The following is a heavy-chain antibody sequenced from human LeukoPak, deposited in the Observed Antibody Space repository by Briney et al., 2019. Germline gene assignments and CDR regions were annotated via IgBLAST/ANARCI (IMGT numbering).Heavy chain of an antibody. Sequence: SETLSLTCSVSGGSVTSGSYYWSWIRQPPGKELEWIGYISYRGSTNYNPSLKSRVTISVDTSKNQFSLKLSSVTAADTAVYYCARDGPYSSSWTGDFDYWGQGTLVTVSS. CDR3: ARDGPYSSSWTGDFDY. CDR1: GGSVTSGSYY. J-gene: IGHJ4*02. CDR2: ISYRGST. D-gene: IGHD6-13*01. V-gene: IGHV4-61*01.